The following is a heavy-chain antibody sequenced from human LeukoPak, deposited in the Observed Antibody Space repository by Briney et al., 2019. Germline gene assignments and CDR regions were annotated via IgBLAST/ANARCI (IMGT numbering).Heavy chain of an antibody. CDR1: GFTFSDYS. J-gene: IGHJ5*02. V-gene: IGHV3-21*01. CDR3: ARGRGGDNSNWFDP. CDR2: IIKSGSHI. Sequence: GGSLRLSWAASGFTFSDYSMNWVRQAPGKGLEWVSAIIKSGSHIYYADSVKGRFTISRDNAKNSLYLQMTGLRAEDTAVYYCARGRGGDNSNWFDPWGPGTLVTVSS. D-gene: IGHD4-23*01.